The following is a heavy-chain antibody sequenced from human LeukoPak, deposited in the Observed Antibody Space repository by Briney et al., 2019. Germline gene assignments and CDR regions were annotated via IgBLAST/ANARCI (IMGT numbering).Heavy chain of an antibody. CDR1: GGSISSGSYY. V-gene: IGHV4-61*02. D-gene: IGHD2-2*01. CDR2: IYTSGST. CDR3: AREGCSSTSCYSDF. J-gene: IGHJ4*02. Sequence: PSETLSLTCTVSGGSISSGSYYWSWIRQPAGKGLEWIGRIYTSGSTNYNPSLKSRVTISVDTSKNQFSLKLSSVTAADTAVYYCAREGCSSTSCYSDFWGQGTLVTVSS.